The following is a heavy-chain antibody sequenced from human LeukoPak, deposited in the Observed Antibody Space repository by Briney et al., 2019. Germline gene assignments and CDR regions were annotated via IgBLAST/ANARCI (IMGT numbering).Heavy chain of an antibody. D-gene: IGHD6-13*01. CDR2: IWHDGSNQ. J-gene: IGHJ6*02. CDR3: ARLRPYSSSWYAYYGMDV. CDR1: GFTFSSYA. V-gene: IGHV3-33*03. Sequence: GRSMRLSCAASGFTFSSYAMHWVRQAPGKGLEWVAVIWHDGSNQTYTDSVKGRFTISRDNAKNSLYLQMNSLRADETAVYYCARLRPYSSSWYAYYGMDVWGQGTTVTVSS.